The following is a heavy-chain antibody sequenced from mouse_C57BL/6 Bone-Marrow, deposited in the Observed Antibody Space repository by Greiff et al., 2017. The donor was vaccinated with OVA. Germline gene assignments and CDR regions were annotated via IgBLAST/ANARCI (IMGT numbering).Heavy chain of an antibody. CDR2: ISNGGGST. Sequence: EVKLVESGGGLVQPGGSLKLSCAASGFTFSDFYMYWIRQTPEKRLEWVAYISNGGGSTYYPDTVKGRFTISRDNSKNTRYLQMSGLKSEDTARYYCASLDAMDFWGQGTSVTVSS. J-gene: IGHJ4*01. CDR1: GFTFSDFY. CDR3: ASLDAMDF. V-gene: IGHV5-12*01.